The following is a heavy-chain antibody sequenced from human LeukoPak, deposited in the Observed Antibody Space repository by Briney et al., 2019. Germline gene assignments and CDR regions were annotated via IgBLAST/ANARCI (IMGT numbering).Heavy chain of an antibody. J-gene: IGHJ4*02. CDR3: ARHLDCYGSGTYEY. CDR1: GGSISSYY. V-gene: IGHV4-59*08. Sequence: SETLSLTCTVSGGSISSYYWSWIRQPPGKGLEWIAYIHYNGYTNYNPSLKSRVTISVDTSKNQFSLKLSSVTAADTAVYYCARHLDCYGSGTYEYWGQGTLVTVSS. D-gene: IGHD3-10*01. CDR2: IHYNGYT.